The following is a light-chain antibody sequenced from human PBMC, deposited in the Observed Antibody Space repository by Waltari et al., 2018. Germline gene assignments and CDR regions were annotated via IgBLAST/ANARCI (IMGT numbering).Light chain of an antibody. V-gene: IGLV2-11*01. CDR1: SSDGGGYHH. Sequence: QSSLTQPRSVSGSPGQSVTISCPVTSSDGGGYHHASWYQQHPGKAPKLMIYCFSQRPSGVPGRVSGSKSGNTASLTIYVLQAEDDADYYCSSSAGNHVVFGGGTRLTVL. CDR2: CFS. CDR3: SSSAGNHVV. J-gene: IGLJ2*01.